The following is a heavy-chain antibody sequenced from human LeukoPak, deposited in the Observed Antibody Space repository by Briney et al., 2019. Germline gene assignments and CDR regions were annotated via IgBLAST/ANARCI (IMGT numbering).Heavy chain of an antibody. D-gene: IGHD5-12*01. CDR2: ISPDSDYI. V-gene: IGHV3-21*04. Sequence: PGGSLRLSCAASGFTFTRYSMSWIRQAPGKGLEWVSAISPDSDYIYYADSVEGRFTISRDNSKNTLYLQMDSLRAEDTAVYYCAKGGIVATTDYWGQGTLVTVSS. CDR3: AKGGIVATTDY. CDR1: GFTFTRYS. J-gene: IGHJ4*02.